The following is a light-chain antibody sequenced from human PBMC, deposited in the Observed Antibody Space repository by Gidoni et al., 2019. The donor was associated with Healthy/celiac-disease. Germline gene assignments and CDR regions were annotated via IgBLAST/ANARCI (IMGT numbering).Light chain of an antibody. CDR2: KAS. CDR3: QQYNSYSQT. J-gene: IGKJ1*01. V-gene: IGKV1-5*03. CDR1: QSISSW. Sequence: DIQMTQSPSTLSASVGDRVTITCRASQSISSWLAWYQQKPGKAPKLLIYKASSLESGVPSRFSGSGSGTAFTLTISSLQPDDFATYYCQQYNSYSQTFXQXTKVEIK.